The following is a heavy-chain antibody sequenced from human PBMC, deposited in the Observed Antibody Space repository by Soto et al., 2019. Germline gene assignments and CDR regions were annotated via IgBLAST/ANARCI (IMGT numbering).Heavy chain of an antibody. CDR2: IRSNIYDGTT. Sequence: GGSLRLSCMASGFTFRDYAISWFRQAPGKGLQWVGFIRSNIYDGTTEYDASVKGRFIISRDDSQTIAYLQMNSLKVEDTGVYYCTRVSPDCSDGSCYPLNWGQGTLVTVSS. J-gene: IGHJ4*02. D-gene: IGHD2-15*01. CDR3: TRVSPDCSDGSCYPLN. CDR1: GFTFRDYA. V-gene: IGHV3-49*03.